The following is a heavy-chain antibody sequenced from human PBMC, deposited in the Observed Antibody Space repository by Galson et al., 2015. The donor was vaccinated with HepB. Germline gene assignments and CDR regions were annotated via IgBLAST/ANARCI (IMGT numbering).Heavy chain of an antibody. CDR2: IIPIFGTT. Sequence: SVKVSCKASGGTFSSYAISWVRQAPGQGLERMGGIIPIFGTTNYAQKFQGRVTITADESTSTAYMELSSLRSEDTAVYYCASLTYYDILTGYYRRSEIDYWGQGTLVTVSS. CDR1: GGTFSSYA. CDR3: ASLTYYDILTGYYRRSEIDY. D-gene: IGHD3-9*01. J-gene: IGHJ4*02. V-gene: IGHV1-69*13.